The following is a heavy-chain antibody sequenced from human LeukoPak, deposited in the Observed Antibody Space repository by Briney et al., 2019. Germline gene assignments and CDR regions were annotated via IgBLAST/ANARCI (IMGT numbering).Heavy chain of an antibody. Sequence: GRSLRLSCATSGFIFSTYDMHWVRQAPGKGLEWVAVISREGGIAYHADSVKGRFTISRDNSKNTLYLQMNSLRADDTAVYYCARHFTTGSIDYWGQGNLGTVSS. CDR3: ARHFTTGSIDY. D-gene: IGHD3-9*01. V-gene: IGHV3-30-3*01. J-gene: IGHJ4*01. CDR1: GFIFSTYD. CDR2: ISREGGIA.